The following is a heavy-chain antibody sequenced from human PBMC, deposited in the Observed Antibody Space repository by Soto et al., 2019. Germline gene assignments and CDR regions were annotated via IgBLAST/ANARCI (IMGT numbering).Heavy chain of an antibody. CDR2: IYYSGST. J-gene: IGHJ4*02. V-gene: IGHV4-59*01. D-gene: IGHD6-19*01. Sequence: SETLSLTCTVSGGSISSYYWSWIRQPPGKGLEWIGYIYYSGSTNYNPSLKSRVTISVDTSKNQFSLKLSSVTAADTAVYYCARGGSGWYFSTGSELDYSGQGTLVTVSS. CDR1: GGSISSYY. CDR3: ARGGSGWYFSTGSELDY.